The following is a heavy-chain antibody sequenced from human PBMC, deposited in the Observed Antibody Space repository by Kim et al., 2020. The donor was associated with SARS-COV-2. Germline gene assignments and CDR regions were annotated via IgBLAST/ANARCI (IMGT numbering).Heavy chain of an antibody. CDR1: GGSFSGYY. J-gene: IGHJ6*01. D-gene: IGHD4-17*01. CDR2: INHSGST. V-gene: IGHV4-34*01. CDR3: ARGRGGTTVVTLGLGYYY. Sequence: SETLSLTCAVYGGSFSGYYGSWIRQPPGKGLEWIGEINHSGSTNYNPSLKSRVTISVDTSKNQFSLKLSSVTAADTAVYYCARGRGGTTVVTLGLGYYY.